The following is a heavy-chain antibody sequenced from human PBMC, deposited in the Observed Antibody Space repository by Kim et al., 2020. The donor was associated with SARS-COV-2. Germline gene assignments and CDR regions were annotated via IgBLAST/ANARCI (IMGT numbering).Heavy chain of an antibody. CDR1: GGSFSGYY. J-gene: IGHJ6*02. D-gene: IGHD6-13*01. CDR3: ARGRGIAAAGILLYYYYYGMDV. Sequence: SETLSLTCAVYGGSFSGYYWSWIRQPPGKGLEWIGEINHSGSTNYNPSLKSRVTISEDTSKNQFSLKLSSVTAADTAVYYCARGRGIAAAGILLYYYYYGMDVWGQGTTVTVSS. CDR2: INHSGST. V-gene: IGHV4-34*01.